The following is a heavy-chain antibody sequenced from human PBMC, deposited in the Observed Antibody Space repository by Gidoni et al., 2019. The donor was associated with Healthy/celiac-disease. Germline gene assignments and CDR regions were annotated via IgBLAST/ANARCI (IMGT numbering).Heavy chain of an antibody. V-gene: IGHV4-34*01. J-gene: IGHJ3*02. Sequence: QVQLQQWGAGLLKPSETLSLTCAVYGGSFSGYYWSWIRQPPGKGLEWIGEINHSGSTNYNPSLKSRVTISVDTSKNQFSLKLSSVTAADTAVYYCARAISFTYYYGSGSYKGAFDIWGQGTMVTVSS. CDR2: INHSGST. D-gene: IGHD3-10*01. CDR3: ARAISFTYYYGSGSYKGAFDI. CDR1: GGSFSGYY.